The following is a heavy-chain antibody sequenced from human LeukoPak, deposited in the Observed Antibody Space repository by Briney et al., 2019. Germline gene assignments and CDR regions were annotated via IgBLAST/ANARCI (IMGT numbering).Heavy chain of an antibody. V-gene: IGHV4-39*07. D-gene: IGHD3-22*01. CDR2: IYYSGST. CDR3: ARVSGDSSGYYPYYFDY. CDR1: GGSIFSSNSY. Sequence: SETLSLTCTVSGGSIFSSNSYWGWIRQPPGKGLEWIGSIYYSGSTYYNPSLKSRVTISVDTSKNQFSLKLSSVTAADTAVYYCARVSGDSSGYYPYYFDYWGQGTLVTVSS. J-gene: IGHJ4*02.